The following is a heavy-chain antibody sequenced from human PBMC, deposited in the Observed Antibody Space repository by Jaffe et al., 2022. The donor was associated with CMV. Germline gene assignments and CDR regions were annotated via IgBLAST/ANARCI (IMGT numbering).Heavy chain of an antibody. CDR3: AREAPGIALGDAFDI. CDR2: INPNSGGT. Sequence: QVQLVQSGAEVKKPGASVKVSCKASGYTFTGYYMHWVRQAPGQGLEWMGWINPNSGGTNYAQKFQGWVTMTRDTSISTAYMELSRLRSDDTAVYYCAREAPGIALGDAFDIWGQGTMVTVSS. D-gene: IGHD6-13*01. J-gene: IGHJ3*02. CDR1: GYTFTGYY. V-gene: IGHV1-2*04.